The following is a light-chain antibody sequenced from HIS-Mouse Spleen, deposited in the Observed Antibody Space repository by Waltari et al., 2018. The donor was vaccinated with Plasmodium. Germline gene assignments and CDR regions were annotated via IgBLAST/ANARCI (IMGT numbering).Light chain of an antibody. Sequence: EIVMTQSPATLSVSPGERATLTCRASQSVSSNLAWYQQKPGQAPRLLIYGSSTRATGIPARFMGSGSGTEFTLTISSLQSEDFAVYYCQQYNTWPPYTFGQGTKLEIK. J-gene: IGKJ2*01. CDR1: QSVSSN. CDR2: GSS. V-gene: IGKV3-15*01. CDR3: QQYNTWPPYT.